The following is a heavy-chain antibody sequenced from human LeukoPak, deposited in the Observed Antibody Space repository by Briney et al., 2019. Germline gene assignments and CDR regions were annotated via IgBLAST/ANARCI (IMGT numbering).Heavy chain of an antibody. CDR1: GFTFSSYG. D-gene: IGHD1-14*01. CDR3: AKDTTPPKAGFDP. V-gene: IGHV3-30*02. Sequence: GGSLRLPCAASGFTFSSYGMHWVRQAPGKGLEWVAFIRYDGSNKYYADSVKGRFTISRDNSKNTLYLQMNSLRAEDTAVYYCAKDTTPPKAGFDPWGQGTLVTVSS. CDR2: IRYDGSNK. J-gene: IGHJ5*02.